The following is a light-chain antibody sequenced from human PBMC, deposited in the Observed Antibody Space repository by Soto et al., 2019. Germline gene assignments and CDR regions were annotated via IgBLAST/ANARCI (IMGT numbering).Light chain of an antibody. CDR2: AAS. V-gene: IGKV1-39*01. Sequence: LAGSQKIGSATTRQISQSISSYLNWYQQKPGKAPKLLIYAASSLQSWVPSRFSGSGSGVDVSLLISSPELEDFATSYCQKSWSASKCPIGQGTKLDIK. CDR1: QSISSY. J-gene: IGKJ5*01. CDR3: QKSWSASKCP.